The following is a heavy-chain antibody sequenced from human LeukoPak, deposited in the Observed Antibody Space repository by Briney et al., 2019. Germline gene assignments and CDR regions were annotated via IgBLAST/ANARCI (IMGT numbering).Heavy chain of an antibody. J-gene: IGHJ4*02. CDR1: GFTFSSYG. CDR2: TWYDGSNK. CDR3: AKDAYVWGSYRSDY. D-gene: IGHD3-16*02. Sequence: GGSLRLSCAASGFTFSSYGMHWVRQAPGKGLEWVAVTWYDGSNKYYADSVKGRFTISRDNSKNTLYLQMNSLRAEDTAVYYCAKDAYVWGSYRSDYWGQGTLVTVSS. V-gene: IGHV3-33*06.